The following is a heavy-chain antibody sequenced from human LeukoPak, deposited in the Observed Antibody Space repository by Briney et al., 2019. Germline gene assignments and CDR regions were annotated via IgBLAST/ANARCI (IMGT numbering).Heavy chain of an antibody. J-gene: IGHJ4*02. CDR1: GFTFSQHA. Sequence: GGSLRLSCAASGFTFSQHAMHWVRRAPGEGGVYVSAICSWGGSTYYASSMKGRFTISRDNSKNTLYLQMGSLRAEDMAVYYCARPIAGLYYDFWSGYLGHWGQGTLVTVSS. CDR3: ARPIAGLYYDFWSGYLGH. V-gene: IGHV3-64*01. CDR2: ICSWGGST. D-gene: IGHD3-3*01.